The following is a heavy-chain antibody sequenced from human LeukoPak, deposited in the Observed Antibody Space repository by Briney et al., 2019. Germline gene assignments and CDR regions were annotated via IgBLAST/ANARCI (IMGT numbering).Heavy chain of an antibody. CDR2: IIPIFGTA. J-gene: IGHJ4*02. CDR3: ARAGGSYGDSEYYFDY. D-gene: IGHD1-26*01. V-gene: IGHV1-69*06. Sequence: ASVKVSCKASGGTFSSYAISWVRQAPGQGLEWMGGIIPIFGTANYAQKFQGRVTITADKSTSTAYMELSSLRSEDTAVYYCARAGGSYGDSEYYFDYWGQGTLVTVSS. CDR1: GGTFSSYA.